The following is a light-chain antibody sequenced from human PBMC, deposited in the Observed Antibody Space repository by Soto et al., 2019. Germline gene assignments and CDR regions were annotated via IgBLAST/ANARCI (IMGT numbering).Light chain of an antibody. CDR2: STN. CDR1: SGSVSTSYY. J-gene: IGLJ2*01. V-gene: IGLV8-61*01. CDR3: VLDLGSVV. Sequence: QTVVTQEPSFSVSPGGTVTLTCGLSSGSVSTSYYPSWYQQTPGQAPRTLIYSTNTRSSGVADRFSGSILVNKAALTITGAQADDESDYYCVLDLGSVVFGGGTKLTVL.